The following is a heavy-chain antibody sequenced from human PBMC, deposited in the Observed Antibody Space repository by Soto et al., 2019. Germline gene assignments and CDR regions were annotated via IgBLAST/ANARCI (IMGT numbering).Heavy chain of an antibody. D-gene: IGHD4-17*01. CDR2: VCSSGST. CDR3: ARVRTEYGGLDY. J-gene: IGHJ4*02. V-gene: IGHV4-59*02. CDR1: GGSVSSFC. Sequence: SETLSLTCYVSGGSVSSFCWTWIRQSPGKGLESTAYVCSSGSTNYNPSLESRVAISLDTSKNQFSLRLTSVTAADTAVCFCARVRTEYGGLDYWGQGTLVTVSS.